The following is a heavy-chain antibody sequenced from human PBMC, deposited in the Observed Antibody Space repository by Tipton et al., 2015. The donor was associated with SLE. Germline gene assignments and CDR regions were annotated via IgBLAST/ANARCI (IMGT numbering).Heavy chain of an antibody. CDR3: ARSGYSYVWGPD. V-gene: IGHV4-4*07. J-gene: IGHJ4*02. CDR1: GGSIRSYS. D-gene: IGHD3-16*01. Sequence: TLSLTCTVSGGSIRSYSWSWVRQPAGKGLEGSGRIYASGSTTSSPSLKSRGTMSVDTSKNQISLRLTSVTAADTAGYYCARSGYSYVWGPDWGPGALVTVSS. CDR2: IYASGST.